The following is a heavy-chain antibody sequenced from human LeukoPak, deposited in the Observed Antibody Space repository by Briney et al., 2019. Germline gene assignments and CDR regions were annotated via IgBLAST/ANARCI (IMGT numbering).Heavy chain of an antibody. D-gene: IGHD4-11*01. Sequence: GGSLRLSCTASGFTFSDYKMNWIRQAPGKGLEWISYISGSGTTIYYADSVAGRFTTSRDNAKNSMYLQMNSLRVEDTGVYYCARDLFSSTVSFRVNAYWGQGTLVTVSS. CDR2: ISGSGTTI. CDR3: ARDLFSSTVSFRVNAY. V-gene: IGHV3-11*04. CDR1: GFTFSDYK. J-gene: IGHJ4*02.